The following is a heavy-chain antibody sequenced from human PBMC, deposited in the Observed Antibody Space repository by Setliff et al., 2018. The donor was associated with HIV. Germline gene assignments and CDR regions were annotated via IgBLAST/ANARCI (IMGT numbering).Heavy chain of an antibody. CDR3: ASAGAWQRNALDI. Sequence: GASVKVSCKPSGYSFTNHYMHWVRQAPGQGLEWMGVINPTGGSTRNTQKFQGRVAMTRDTSTSTVYMKLSSLRSEDTAVYYCASAGAWQRNALDIWGQGTMVTVSS. CDR2: INPTGGST. J-gene: IGHJ3*02. D-gene: IGHD5-12*01. CDR1: GYSFTNHY. V-gene: IGHV1-46*01.